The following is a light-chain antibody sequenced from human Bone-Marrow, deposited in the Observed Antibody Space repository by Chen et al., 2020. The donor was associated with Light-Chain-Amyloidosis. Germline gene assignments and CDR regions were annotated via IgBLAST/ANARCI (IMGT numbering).Light chain of an antibody. J-gene: IGLJ1*01. Sequence: QSALTQPASVSGSPGQSITISCTGTNSDVGGDNHVSWYQQHPDKAPKLMIYEVTNRPSWVPDRFSGSKSDNTASLTISGPQTEDYADYFCSSYTITDALVFGSGTRVTVL. CDR3: SSYTITDALV. CDR1: NSDVGGDNH. V-gene: IGLV2-14*01. CDR2: EVT.